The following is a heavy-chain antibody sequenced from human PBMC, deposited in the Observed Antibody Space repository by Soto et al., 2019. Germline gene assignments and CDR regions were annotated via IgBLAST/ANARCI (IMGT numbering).Heavy chain of an antibody. Sequence: XTLSLPCSVSGGSLSDKTYYWSWIRQPPGKRLEWIWYVYYSGTTNYNPSIKSRVTISVEMSKNRFSLRLSSVTTADTAIYYCARTTAVPNTLRSRYFFDYWGQGTLVTVSS. CDR3: ARTTAVPNTLRSRYFFDY. CDR2: VYYSGTT. CDR1: GGSLSDKTYY. D-gene: IGHD4-17*01. J-gene: IGHJ4*02. V-gene: IGHV4-61*01.